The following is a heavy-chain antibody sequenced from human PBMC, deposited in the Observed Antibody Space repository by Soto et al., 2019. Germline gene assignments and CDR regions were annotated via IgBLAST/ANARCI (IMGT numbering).Heavy chain of an antibody. CDR1: GFTFNRFW. V-gene: IGHV3-7*03. CDR2: IKGDGSEK. D-gene: IGHD6-6*01. CDR3: ARERDPRLSDH. J-gene: IGHJ4*02. Sequence: GGSLRLSCAASGFTFNRFWMNWVRQAQGKGLEWVATIKGDGSEKQYADAVKGRFTVSRANAKNLVYLQMDSLRADDTALYYCARERDPRLSDHWGPGTLVTVSS.